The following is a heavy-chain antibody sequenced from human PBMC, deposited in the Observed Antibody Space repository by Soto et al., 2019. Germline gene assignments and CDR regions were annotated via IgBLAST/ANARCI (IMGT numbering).Heavy chain of an antibody. CDR1: GGSISSYY. J-gene: IGHJ4*02. CDR2: IYYSGST. Sequence: SETLSLTCTVSGGSISSYYWSWIRQPPGKGLEWIGYIYYSGSTNYNPSLKSRVTISVDTSKNQLSLTLSSVTAADTAVYYCARRADYYDRSGYDDYWGQGTQVTVSS. CDR3: ARRADYYDRSGYDDY. D-gene: IGHD3-22*01. V-gene: IGHV4-59*12.